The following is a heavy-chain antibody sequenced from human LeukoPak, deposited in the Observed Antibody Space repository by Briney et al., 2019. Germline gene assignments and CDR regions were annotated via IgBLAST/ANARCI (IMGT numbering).Heavy chain of an antibody. D-gene: IGHD2-21*01. J-gene: IGHJ4*02. CDR3: ARDSTYSVY. CDR2: ISYDGSNK. V-gene: IGHV3-30-3*01. Sequence: GGSLRPSCAASGFTFSSYAIHWVRQAPAKGLEWVAVISYDGSNKYYADSVKGRFTISRDNSKNTLYLQMNSLRAEDTAVYYCARDSTYSVYWGQGTLITVSS. CDR1: GFTFSSYA.